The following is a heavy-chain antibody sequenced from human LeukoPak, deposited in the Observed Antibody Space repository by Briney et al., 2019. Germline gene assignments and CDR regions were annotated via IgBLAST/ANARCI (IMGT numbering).Heavy chain of an antibody. CDR3: ARVVPGYFDV. D-gene: IGHD6-13*01. CDR2: IFYTGNT. J-gene: IGHJ4*02. V-gene: IGHV4-31*03. CDR1: GDSIRKGGYY. Sequence: SETLSLTCTVSGDSIRKGGYYWSWIRQHPEKGLEWIGYIFYTGNTHYNPSLQSRVSLSIDTSANHFSLKMNSVTAADTAVYYCARVVPGYFDVWGQGSLVTVSS.